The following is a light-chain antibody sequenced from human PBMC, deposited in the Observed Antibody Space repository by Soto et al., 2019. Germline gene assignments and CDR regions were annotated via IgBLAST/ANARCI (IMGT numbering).Light chain of an antibody. CDR1: QDISSNF. CDR2: GAS. V-gene: IGKV3-20*01. Sequence: EIVLTQSPGTLSLSPGERATLSCRASQDISSNFLVWYQQKSGRAPRLLIYGASTRATGVPDRFSGSGSGTDFTLTINRLEPEDFAVYYCQQCDSSPRTFGGGTRVEIK. J-gene: IGKJ4*01. CDR3: QQCDSSPRT.